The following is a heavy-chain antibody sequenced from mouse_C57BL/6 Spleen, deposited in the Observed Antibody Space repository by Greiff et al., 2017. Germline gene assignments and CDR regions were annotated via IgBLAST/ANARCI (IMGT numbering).Heavy chain of an antibody. D-gene: IGHD1-1*01. CDR1: GYTFTSYW. Sequence: QVHVKQSGAELVKPGASVKMSCKASGYTFTSYWITWVKQRPGQGLEWIGDIYPGSGSTNYNEKFKSKATLTVDTSSSTAYMQLSSLTSEDSAVYYCAGNFITTVVEPFDYWGQGTTLTVSS. CDR3: AGNFITTVVEPFDY. J-gene: IGHJ2*01. V-gene: IGHV1-55*01. CDR2: IYPGSGST.